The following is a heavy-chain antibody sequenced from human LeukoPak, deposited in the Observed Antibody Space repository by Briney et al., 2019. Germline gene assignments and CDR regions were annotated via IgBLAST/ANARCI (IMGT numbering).Heavy chain of an antibody. CDR3: ARDDEYDFWSGSDKTTIPVRFDY. CDR1: GCTFTSYG. V-gene: IGHV1-18*01. D-gene: IGHD3-3*01. J-gene: IGHJ4*02. Sequence: ASVKVSCKASGCTFTSYGISLVRQAPGQGLEWMGWISAYNGNTNYAQKLQGRVTMTTDTSTSTAYMELRSLRSDDTAVYYCARDDEYDFWSGSDKTTIPVRFDYWGQGTLGTVSS. CDR2: ISAYNGNT.